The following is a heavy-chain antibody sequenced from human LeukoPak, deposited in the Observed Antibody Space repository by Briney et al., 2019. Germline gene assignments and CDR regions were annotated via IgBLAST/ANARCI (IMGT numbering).Heavy chain of an antibody. Sequence: PSETLSLTCTVSGGSISSGGYYWSWIRQPPGKGLEWIGYIYHSGSTYYNPSLKSRVTISVDTSKNQFSLKLSSVTAADTAVYYCARVAGAYLYYMDVWGKGITVTVSS. CDR1: GGSISSGGYY. J-gene: IGHJ6*03. CDR2: IYHSGST. CDR3: ARVAGAYLYYMDV. V-gene: IGHV4-30-2*01. D-gene: IGHD1-26*01.